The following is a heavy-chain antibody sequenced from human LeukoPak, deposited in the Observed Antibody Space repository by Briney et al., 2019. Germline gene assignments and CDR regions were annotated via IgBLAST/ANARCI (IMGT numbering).Heavy chain of an antibody. CDR2: IIPIFRTA. CDR1: GGTFSSHA. D-gene: IGHD2-2*02. J-gene: IGHJ5*02. Sequence: GASVKVSCKASGGTFSSHAISWVRQAPGQGLEWMGGIIPIFRTANYAQKFQGRITITADESTSTAYMELSSLRSRDTAIYYCARFYCSSTSCYNGGFDPWGQGTLVTVSS. V-gene: IGHV1-69*13. CDR3: ARFYCSSTSCYNGGFDP.